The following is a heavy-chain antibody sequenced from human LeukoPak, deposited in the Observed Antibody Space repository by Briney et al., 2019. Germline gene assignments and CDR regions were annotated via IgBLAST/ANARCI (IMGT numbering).Heavy chain of an antibody. V-gene: IGHV3-74*01. Sequence: GGSLRLACAASGFTVSSSCINWVRQAPGKGLVWVAHINTDGRTTTYADSVKGRFTVSRDNAKNTLYLEMNRLRAEDTAVYYCARDNAYMFDYWGQGTQVTVSS. CDR1: GFTVSSSC. J-gene: IGHJ4*02. CDR3: ARDNAYMFDY. CDR2: INTDGRTT. D-gene: IGHD5-24*01.